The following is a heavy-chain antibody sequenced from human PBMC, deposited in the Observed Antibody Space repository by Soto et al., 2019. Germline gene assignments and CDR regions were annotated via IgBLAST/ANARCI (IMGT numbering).Heavy chain of an antibody. V-gene: IGHV1-2*02. CDR1: GYTFTGYY. D-gene: IGHD2-21*01. Sequence: GASVKVSCKASGYTFTGYYIHWVRQAPGQGLEWMGWINANSGGTNYAQKFQGRVTMTRDTSISTAYMELSRLRSDDTAVYYCASDGRPITTDCYSDYGLDAWGQGTQVTVSS. J-gene: IGHJ5*01. CDR3: ASDGRPITTDCYSDYGLDA. CDR2: INANSGGT.